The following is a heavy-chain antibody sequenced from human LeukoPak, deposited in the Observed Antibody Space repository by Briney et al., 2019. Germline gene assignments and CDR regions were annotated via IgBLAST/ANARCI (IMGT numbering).Heavy chain of an antibody. CDR2: ISSSGSTI. J-gene: IGHJ4*02. V-gene: IGHV3-48*03. Sequence: GGSLRLSCAASGFTFSSYEMNWVRQAPGKGLEWVSYISSSGSTIYYADSVKGRFTISRDNAKNSPYLQMNSLRAEDTAVYYCARDTTFSFGYWGQGTLVTVSS. CDR1: GFTFSSYE. D-gene: IGHD2/OR15-2a*01. CDR3: ARDTTFSFGY.